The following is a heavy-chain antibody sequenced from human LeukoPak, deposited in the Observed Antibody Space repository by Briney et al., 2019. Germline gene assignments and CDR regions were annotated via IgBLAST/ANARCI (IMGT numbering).Heavy chain of an antibody. V-gene: IGHV1-2*02. CDR3: ARDSSESGYDYSYYYYMDV. Sequence: ASVKVSCKASGYTFTGYYMHWVRQAPGQGLEWMGWINPNSGGTNYQGRVTMTRDTSISTAYMELSRLRSDDTAVYYCARDSSESGYDYSYYYYMDVWGKGTTVTISS. CDR2: INPNSGGT. CDR1: GYTFTGYY. J-gene: IGHJ6*03. D-gene: IGHD5-12*01.